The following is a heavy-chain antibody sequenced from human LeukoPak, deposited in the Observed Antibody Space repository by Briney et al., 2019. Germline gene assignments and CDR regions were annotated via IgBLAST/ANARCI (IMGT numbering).Heavy chain of an antibody. V-gene: IGHV3-21*01. D-gene: IGHD3-3*01. Sequence: KPGGSLRLSCAASGFTFSSYSMNWVRQAPGKGLEWVSSISSSSSYIYYADSVKGRFTISRDNAKNSLYLQMNSLRAEDTAVYYCARDRPLYDFWSGYDWGGQGTLVTVSS. CDR1: GFTFSSYS. CDR2: ISSSSSYI. CDR3: ARDRPLYDFWSGYDW. J-gene: IGHJ4*02.